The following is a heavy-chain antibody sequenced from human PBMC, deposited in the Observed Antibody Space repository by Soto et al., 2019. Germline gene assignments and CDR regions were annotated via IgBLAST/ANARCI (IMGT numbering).Heavy chain of an antibody. CDR1: GYTFTSYG. V-gene: IGHV1-18*01. J-gene: IGHJ5*02. CDR2: ISAYNGNT. CDR3: ASLIGYCSGGSCPFDP. D-gene: IGHD2-15*01. Sequence: ASVKVSCKASGYTFTSYGISWVRQAPGQGLEWMGWISAYNGNTNYAQKFQGRVTMTTDTSTSTAYMELRSLRSDDTAVYYCASLIGYCSGGSCPFDPWGQGTRVTVSS.